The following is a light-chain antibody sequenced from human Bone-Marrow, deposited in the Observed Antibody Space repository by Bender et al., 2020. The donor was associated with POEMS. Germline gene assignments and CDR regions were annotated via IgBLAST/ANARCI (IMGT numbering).Light chain of an antibody. CDR2: DVT. J-gene: IGLJ1*01. CDR1: SSDIGSYNH. V-gene: IGLV2-14*03. CDR3: FSYTSSSTYV. Sequence: QSALTQPASVSGSPGQSVTISCTGTSSDIGSYNHVSWYQQLPGKAPKLILFDVTDRPSGISNRFSGSKSGNTASLTISGLQAEDEADYYCFSYTSSSTYVFGTGTKVTVL.